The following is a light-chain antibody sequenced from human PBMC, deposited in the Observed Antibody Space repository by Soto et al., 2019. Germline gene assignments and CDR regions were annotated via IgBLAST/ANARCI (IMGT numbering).Light chain of an antibody. J-gene: IGKJ5*01. CDR3: QQYGSLIT. CDR2: DSF. Sequence: EIVLTQSPGTLSLSPWERATLSCRASQSVSNNYLAWYQQKPGQAPRLLIYDSFNRATGIPDRFSGSGSGTDFTLTISRLEPEDSAVYYCQQYGSLITFGQGTRLENK. V-gene: IGKV3-20*01. CDR1: QSVSNNY.